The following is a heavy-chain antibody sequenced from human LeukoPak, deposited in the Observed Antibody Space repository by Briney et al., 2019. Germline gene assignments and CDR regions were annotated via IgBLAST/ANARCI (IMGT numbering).Heavy chain of an antibody. CDR1: GYTVISYG. CDR3: ARADIIVVAGATPVGSAFEY. Sequence: ASVKVSCKTSGYTVISYGISWLRQAPGQGIEWMGWISANKGDTEYAQKFQGRLTVTRDTSTSTAYMELKRLKSDDTAVYYCARADIIVVAGATPVGSAFEYWGQGTLITVSS. V-gene: IGHV1-18*01. D-gene: IGHD2-15*01. CDR2: ISANKGDT. J-gene: IGHJ4*02.